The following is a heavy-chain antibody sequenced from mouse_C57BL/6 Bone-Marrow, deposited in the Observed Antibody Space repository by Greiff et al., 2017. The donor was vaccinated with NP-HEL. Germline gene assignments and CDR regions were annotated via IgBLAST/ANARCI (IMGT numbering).Heavy chain of an antibody. CDR2: IHPNIGST. V-gene: IGHV1-64*01. D-gene: IGHD2-2*01. J-gene: IGHJ4*01. CDR1: GYTCTTYS. Sequence: VQRQQPGAELVKPGASVKLSCKASGYTCTTYSLPSPHPLPFPFLSFLFTIHPNIGSTNYNEKFKSKATLTVDKSSSTAYMQLSSLTSEDSAVYYCARGLLWLRRRDYYAMDYWGQGTSVTVSS. CDR3: ARGLLWLRRRDYYAMDY.